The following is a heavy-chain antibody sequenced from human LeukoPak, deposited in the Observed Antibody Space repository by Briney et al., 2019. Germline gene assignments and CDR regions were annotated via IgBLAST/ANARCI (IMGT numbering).Heavy chain of an antibody. CDR2: IYNSGST. D-gene: IGHD4-23*01. CDR1: GDSISSSSYY. CDR3: ARHAYYGAKDFDY. J-gene: IGHJ4*02. V-gene: IGHV4-39*01. Sequence: SDTLTLTCIVSGDSISSSSYYWVWIRQPPGTGLEWIGSIYNSGSTHYNPSLKSRVTISVDTSKNQFSLKLSSVTAADTAVYYCARHAYYGAKDFDYWGQGTLVTVSS.